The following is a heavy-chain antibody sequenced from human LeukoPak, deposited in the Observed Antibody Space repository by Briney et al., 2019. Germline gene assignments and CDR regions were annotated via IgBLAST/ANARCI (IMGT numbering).Heavy chain of an antibody. CDR3: ARGSLLWCGGLPFDP. J-gene: IGHJ5*02. CDR2: ISTTSSYI. V-gene: IGHV3-21*01. Sequence: GGSLRLSCAASGFTFSGYSMSGVRQAPGKGLEWVSSISTTSSYIYYADSVKGRFTISRDNAKNSLWLQMDSLRAEDTAVYYCARGSLLWCGGLPFDPWGQGTLVTVSS. CDR1: GFTFSGYS. D-gene: IGHD3-10*01.